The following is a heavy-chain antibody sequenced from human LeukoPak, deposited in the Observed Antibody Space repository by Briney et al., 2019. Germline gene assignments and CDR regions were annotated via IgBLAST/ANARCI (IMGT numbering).Heavy chain of an antibody. D-gene: IGHD5-24*01. CDR3: ARDPGDGYNLVSNYGMDV. V-gene: IGHV1-46*01. CDR1: GYTFTSYY. CDR2: INPSGGST. Sequence: ASVKVSCKASGYTFTSYYMHWVRHAPGQGLEWMGIINPSGGSTSYAQKFQGRVTMTRDTSTSTVYMELSSLRSEDTAVYYCARDPGDGYNLVSNYGMDVWGQGTTVTVSS. J-gene: IGHJ6*02.